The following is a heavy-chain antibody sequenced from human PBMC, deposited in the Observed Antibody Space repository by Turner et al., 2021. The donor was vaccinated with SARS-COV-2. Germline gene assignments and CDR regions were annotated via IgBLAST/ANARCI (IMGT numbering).Heavy chain of an antibody. Sequence: EVQLVESGGGLVQPGGSLRLSCAASGFTVSSNYMNWVRQAPGKGLEWVSVIYSGGSTYYADSVKRRFTISRDTSKNTLYLQMNSLRAEDTAVYYCARDLGGTSSLGGYFDYWGQGTLVTVSS. D-gene: IGHD2-2*01. V-gene: IGHV3-66*02. J-gene: IGHJ4*02. CDR1: GFTVSSNY. CDR2: IYSGGST. CDR3: ARDLGGTSSLGGYFDY.